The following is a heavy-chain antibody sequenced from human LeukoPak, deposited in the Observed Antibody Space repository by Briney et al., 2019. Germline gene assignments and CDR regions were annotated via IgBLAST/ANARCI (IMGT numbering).Heavy chain of an antibody. CDR3: ASDYDSPFDF. CDR2: ITPSSSSV. V-gene: IGHV3-21*06. CDR1: GFTFSSYS. D-gene: IGHD5-12*01. J-gene: IGHJ4*02. Sequence: GGSLRLSCEASGFTFSSYSMNWVRQAPGKGLEWVSSITPSSSSVFYADSVKGRFTISRDNAKNLLYLQMSSLRAEDTAVYYCASDYDSPFDFWGQGALVTVSS.